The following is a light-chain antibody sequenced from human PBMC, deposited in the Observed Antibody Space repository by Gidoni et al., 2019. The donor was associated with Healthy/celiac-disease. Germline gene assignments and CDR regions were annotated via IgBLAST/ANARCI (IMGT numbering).Light chain of an antibody. CDR2: LGS. V-gene: IGKV2-28*01. CDR3: IQALQTPQKYT. J-gene: IGKJ2*01. CDR1: QSLLHSNGDNY. Sequence: IVQTQSPRSLLVTPGEPASFSCRSSQSLLHSNGDNYMNCYLQKPEQSPQLLIYLGSNRASGVPGMFSGSRSSTDVTLKISRVRAEDVGVYYCIQALQTPQKYTFGQGTKLEIK.